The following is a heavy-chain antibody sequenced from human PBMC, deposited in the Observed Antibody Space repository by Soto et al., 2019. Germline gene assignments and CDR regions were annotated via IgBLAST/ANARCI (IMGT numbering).Heavy chain of an antibody. CDR1: GGTFSSYA. D-gene: IGHD2-15*01. CDR2: IIPIFGTA. Sequence: GASVKVSCKASGGTFSSYAISWVRQTPGQGLEWMGGIIPIFGTANYAQKFQGRVTITADKSTSTAYMELSSLRSEDTAVYYCARSGGSTSNWFDPWGQGTLVTVSS. V-gene: IGHV1-69*06. J-gene: IGHJ5*02. CDR3: ARSGGSTSNWFDP.